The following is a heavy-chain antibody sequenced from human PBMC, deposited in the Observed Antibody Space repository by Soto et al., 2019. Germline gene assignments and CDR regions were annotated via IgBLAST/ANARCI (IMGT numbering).Heavy chain of an antibody. V-gene: IGHV3-13*01. CDR1: GFNFSSND. CDR3: ARGLGAY. CDR2: IGPAGDT. D-gene: IGHD3-16*01. J-gene: IGHJ4*02. Sequence: EVQLVESGGGLVQPGGSLRLSCAASGFNFSSNDMHWVRQPIGKDLEWVSVIGPAGDTYYAGSVKGRFTISRDNAKNSLYLQMNSLRAGDTAMYYCARGLGAYWGQGTLVTVSS.